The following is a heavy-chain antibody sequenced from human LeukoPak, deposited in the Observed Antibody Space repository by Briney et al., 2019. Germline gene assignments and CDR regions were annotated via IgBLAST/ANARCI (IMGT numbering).Heavy chain of an antibody. CDR3: AGDSTTVTTFDY. CDR2: ISAYNGNT. J-gene: IGHJ4*02. Sequence: ASVKVSCKASGYTFTSYGISWVRQAPGPGLEWMGWISAYNGNTNYAQKLQGRVTMTRDTSTSTAYMELRSLRSDDTAVYYCAGDSTTVTTFDYWGQGTLVTVSS. V-gene: IGHV1-18*01. CDR1: GYTFTSYG. D-gene: IGHD4-17*01.